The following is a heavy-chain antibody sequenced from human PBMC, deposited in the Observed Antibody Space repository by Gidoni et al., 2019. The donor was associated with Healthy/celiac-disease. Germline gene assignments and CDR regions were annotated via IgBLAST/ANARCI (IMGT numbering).Heavy chain of an antibody. J-gene: IGHJ4*02. CDR1: VGSFSGYS. Sequence: QVQLQQWGAGLLKPSATLSLTCAFYVGSFSGYSWRWIRQPPGKGLEWIGEINQSGSTNYNPSLKSRVTISVDTSKNQFSLKLSSVTAADTAVYYGARVRSGWYGFDYWGQGTLVTVSS. V-gene: IGHV4-34*01. D-gene: IGHD6-19*01. CDR2: INQSGST. CDR3: ARVRSGWYGFDY.